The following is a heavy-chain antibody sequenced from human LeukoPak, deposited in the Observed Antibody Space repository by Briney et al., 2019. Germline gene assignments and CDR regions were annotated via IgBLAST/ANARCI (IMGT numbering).Heavy chain of an antibody. CDR3: ARDQQTDYYDGSGSQGYFQH. J-gene: IGHJ1*01. Sequence: SVTVSCKASGGTFSRYAISWVRQAPGRGLEWMGRIIPILGIANYAQKFQGRVTITADKSTSTAYMELSRLRSEDTAVYYCARDQQTDYYDGSGSQGYFQHWGQGTLVTVSS. CDR2: IIPILGIA. V-gene: IGHV1-69*04. D-gene: IGHD3-22*01. CDR1: GGTFSRYA.